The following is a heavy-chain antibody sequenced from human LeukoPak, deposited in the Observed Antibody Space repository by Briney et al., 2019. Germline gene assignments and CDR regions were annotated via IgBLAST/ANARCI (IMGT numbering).Heavy chain of an antibody. Sequence: SETLSLTCTVSGGSISSNTYYWGWIRQPPGKGLEWIGSIYYSGSTYYNPSLKSRVTISVDTSKNQFSLKLSSVTAADTAVYYCARHYYDSSGYNWFDPWGQGTLVTVSS. CDR3: ARHYYDSSGYNWFDP. V-gene: IGHV4-39*01. CDR2: IYYSGST. D-gene: IGHD3-22*01. J-gene: IGHJ5*02. CDR1: GGSISSNTYY.